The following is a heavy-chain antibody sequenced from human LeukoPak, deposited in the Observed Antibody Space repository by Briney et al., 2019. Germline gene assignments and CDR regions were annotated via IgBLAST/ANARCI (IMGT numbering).Heavy chain of an antibody. CDR2: MSSNSGYT. J-gene: IGHJ4*02. CDR1: GFTFSSYT. Sequence: GGSLRLSCAASGFTFSSYTMNWVRQAPGKGLEWVSSMSSNSGYTYYADSVKGRFTISRDNAKDSLYLQMNSLRAEDTALYYCARGRQPTGTGQIDYWGQGTLVTVSS. CDR3: ARGRQPTGTGQIDY. V-gene: IGHV3-21*01. D-gene: IGHD1-7*01.